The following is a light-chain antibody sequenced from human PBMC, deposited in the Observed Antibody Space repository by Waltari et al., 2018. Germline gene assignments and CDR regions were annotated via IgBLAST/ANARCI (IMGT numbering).Light chain of an antibody. CDR2: EDN. V-gene: IGLV6-57*04. CDR3: QSCDTNHYVV. J-gene: IGLJ2*01. CDR1: NGSIASNY. Sequence: FILTQPHSVSESPGKTVAIYCTRNNGSIASNYVQWYQQCPGSAPTLVLYEDNERASGVPGLFSHSFDDSSNSAVLVISGLKTEDEADDYCQSCDTNHYVVFGGGTKLTVL.